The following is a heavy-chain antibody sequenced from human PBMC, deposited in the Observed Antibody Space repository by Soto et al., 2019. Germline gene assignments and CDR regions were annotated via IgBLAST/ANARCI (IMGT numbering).Heavy chain of an antibody. CDR2: IDKSGSSF. Sequence: LVESGGGLAKPGGSLRLSCAASGFYFTDYSMTWIRQAPGKGLEWVSYIDKSGSSFYYADSVKGRFTISRDNDEESVTLEMNSLRVDGPALYYWAGMGIGGYGGSDAPIDVWGQGTLFTVSS. CDR1: GFYFTDYS. V-gene: IGHV3-11*01. CDR3: AGMGIGGYGGSDAPIDV. J-gene: IGHJ4*02. D-gene: IGHD5-12*01.